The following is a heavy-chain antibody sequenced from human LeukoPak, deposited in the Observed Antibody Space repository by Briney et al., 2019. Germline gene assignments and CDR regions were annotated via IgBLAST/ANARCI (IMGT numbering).Heavy chain of an antibody. D-gene: IGHD3-10*01. Sequence: SETLSLTCTVSGGSISNYYWSWIRQPPGKGLEWIGHIYYSGATKHNPSLKSRITISVDTSNSQFSLMLSSVTAADTAVYYCARFGITVVRGGKYYFDYWGQGTLVTVSS. CDR3: ARFGITVVRGGKYYFDY. V-gene: IGHV4-59*08. CDR2: IYYSGAT. CDR1: GGSISNYY. J-gene: IGHJ4*02.